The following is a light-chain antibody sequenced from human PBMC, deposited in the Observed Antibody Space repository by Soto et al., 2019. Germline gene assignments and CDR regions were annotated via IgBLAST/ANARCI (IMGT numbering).Light chain of an antibody. Sequence: IFLTQSPGTLSLSPGDRATLSCRASHTMENSNLAWYQHTPGQAPRLLIYGTFNRAIGVPDRFSGSGSGTDFTLTITSLEPEDFAVYYCQEFGSNFGGGTRVE. J-gene: IGKJ4*01. CDR1: HTMENSN. CDR2: GTF. V-gene: IGKV3-20*01. CDR3: QEFGSN.